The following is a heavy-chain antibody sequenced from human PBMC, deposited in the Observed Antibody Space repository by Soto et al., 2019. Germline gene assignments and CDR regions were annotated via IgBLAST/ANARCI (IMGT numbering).Heavy chain of an antibody. D-gene: IGHD2-2*01. Sequence: GGSLTLSCAVSGFTFTNYWMHWVLQAPGQGLVWVSRINSDGSVTNYADSVKGRFTTSRDNAKNTLYLQVNSLRAEDTAVYYCAREFSTSRPSYFDYWGPGTLVTVSS. CDR1: GFTFTNYW. J-gene: IGHJ4*02. CDR2: INSDGSVT. CDR3: AREFSTSRPSYFDY. V-gene: IGHV3-74*01.